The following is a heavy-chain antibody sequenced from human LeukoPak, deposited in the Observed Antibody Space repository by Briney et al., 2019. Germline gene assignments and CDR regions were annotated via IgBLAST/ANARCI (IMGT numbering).Heavy chain of an antibody. V-gene: IGHV3-74*03. CDR3: GITVGKFLGERFVN. CDR1: GFTFSSYC. CDR2: ITSDGIMT. J-gene: IGHJ4*02. D-gene: IGHD3-16*01. Sequence: GGSLRLSCAASGFTFSSYCMDWVRQAPGRGLVWVSGITSDGIMTKYAESVRGRFTTSRDNAKNSLFLQMNSLRAEDTAVYYWGITVGKFLGERFVNWGQGDLVTVSS.